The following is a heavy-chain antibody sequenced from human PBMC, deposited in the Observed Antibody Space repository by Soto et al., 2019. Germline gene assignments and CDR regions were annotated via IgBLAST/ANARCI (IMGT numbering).Heavy chain of an antibody. V-gene: IGHV1-69*01. CDR1: GGTFSSYT. CDR3: AIGSTYSGEFEF. Sequence: VQLVQSGAEVKQPGSSVKVSCTASGGTFSSYTVTWVRQAPGQGLEWMGGVVPIVRTTDYSQDFQGRLTINADESATTGYMELSSLTSDDTARYYCAIGSTYSGEFEFWGQGTLVTVSS. D-gene: IGHD1-26*01. CDR2: VVPIVRTT. J-gene: IGHJ4*02.